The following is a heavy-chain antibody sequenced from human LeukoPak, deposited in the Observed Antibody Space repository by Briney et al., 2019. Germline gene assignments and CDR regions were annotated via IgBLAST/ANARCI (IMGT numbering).Heavy chain of an antibody. CDR3: ARGSWRVDY. Sequence: SETLSLTCAVYGGSFSGYYWSWIRQPPGKGLEWIGEINHSGSTNYNPSLKSRVTISVDTSKNQFSLKLSSVTAADTAVNYCARGSWRVDYWGQGTLVTVSS. CDR2: INHSGST. D-gene: IGHD6-13*01. V-gene: IGHV4-34*01. CDR1: GGSFSGYY. J-gene: IGHJ4*02.